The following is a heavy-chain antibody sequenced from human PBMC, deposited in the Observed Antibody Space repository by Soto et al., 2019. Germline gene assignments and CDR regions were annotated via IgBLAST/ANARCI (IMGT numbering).Heavy chain of an antibody. V-gene: IGHV1-69*06. CDR2: LIPLFGTA. J-gene: IGHJ4*02. CDR3: ASKAACGGDCYAFDS. D-gene: IGHD2-21*02. Sequence: QVYLVQSGAEVKKPGSSVKISCKASGGIFSSNTINWVRQAAGQGLEWMGGLIPLFGTANYAEKFQGRVTITADKSTKTEYMELTSLRSEDTAVYYCASKAACGGDCYAFDSWGQGTLVTV. CDR1: GGIFSSNT.